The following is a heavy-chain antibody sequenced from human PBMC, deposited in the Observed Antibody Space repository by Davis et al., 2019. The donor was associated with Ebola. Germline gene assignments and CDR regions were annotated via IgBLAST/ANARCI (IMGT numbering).Heavy chain of an antibody. CDR1: GGTFSSYA. CDR3: ARDRGSNYYYGMDV. CDR2: IIPIFGTA. Sequence: AASVKVSCKASGGTFSSYAISWVRQAPGQGLEWMGGIIPIFGTANYAQKFQGRVTITADESTSTAYMELSSLRSEDTAVYYCARDRGSNYYYGMDVWGQGTTVTVSS. V-gene: IGHV1-69*13. J-gene: IGHJ6*02. D-gene: IGHD4-11*01.